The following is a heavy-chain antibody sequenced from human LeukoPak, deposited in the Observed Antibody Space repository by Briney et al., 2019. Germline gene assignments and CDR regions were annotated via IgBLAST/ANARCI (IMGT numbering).Heavy chain of an antibody. V-gene: IGHV1-2*02. CDR3: ARDRGSSWYVDY. D-gene: IGHD6-13*01. CDR1: RYIFTSYY. J-gene: IGHJ4*02. CDR2: INPNSGGT. Sequence: ASVKVSCKAFRYIFTSYYIHWVRQAPGQGLEWMGWINPNSGGTNYAQKFQDRVTMTGDTSISTAYMELSRLRSDDTAVYYCARDRGSSWYVDYWGQGTLVTVSS.